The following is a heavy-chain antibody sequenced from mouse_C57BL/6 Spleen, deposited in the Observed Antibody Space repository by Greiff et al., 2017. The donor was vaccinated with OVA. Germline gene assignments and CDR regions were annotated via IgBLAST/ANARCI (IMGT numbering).Heavy chain of an antibody. J-gene: IGHJ2*01. V-gene: IGHV1-26*01. CDR2: INPNNGGT. Sequence: EVQLQQSGPELVKPGASVKISCKASGYTFTDYYMNWVKQSHGKSLEWIGDINPNNGGTSYNQKFKGKATLTVDKSSSTAYMELRSLTSEDSAVYYCARCRGYGYYPFDYWGQGTTLTVSS. CDR1: GYTFTDYY. CDR3: ARCRGYGYYPFDY. D-gene: IGHD2-3*01.